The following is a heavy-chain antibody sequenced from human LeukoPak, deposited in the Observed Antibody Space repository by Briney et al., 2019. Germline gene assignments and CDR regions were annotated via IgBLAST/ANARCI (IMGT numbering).Heavy chain of an antibody. J-gene: IGHJ4*02. Sequence: ASVKVSCKVSGYTLTELSMHWVRQTPGKGLEWMGGFDPEDGETIYAQKFQGRVTMTEDTSTDTAYMELSSLRSGDTAVLYCATGSGSYYWFDYWGQGTLVTVSS. V-gene: IGHV1-24*01. CDR1: GYTLTELS. CDR3: ATGSGSYYWFDY. D-gene: IGHD3-10*01. CDR2: FDPEDGET.